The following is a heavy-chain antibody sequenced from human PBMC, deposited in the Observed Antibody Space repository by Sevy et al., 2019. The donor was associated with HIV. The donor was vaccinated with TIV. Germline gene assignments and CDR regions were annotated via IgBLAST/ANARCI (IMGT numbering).Heavy chain of an antibody. CDR3: ARGRGTMVRGVKGAPHYYYYGMDV. CDR2: IWYDGSNK. CDR1: GFTFSSYG. Sequence: GESLKISCAASGFTFSSYGMHWVRQAPGKGLEWVAVIWYDGSNKYYADSVKGRFTISRDNSKNTLYLQMNSLGAEDTAVYYCARGRGTMVRGVKGAPHYYYYGMDVWGQGTTVTVSS. D-gene: IGHD3-10*01. V-gene: IGHV3-33*01. J-gene: IGHJ6*02.